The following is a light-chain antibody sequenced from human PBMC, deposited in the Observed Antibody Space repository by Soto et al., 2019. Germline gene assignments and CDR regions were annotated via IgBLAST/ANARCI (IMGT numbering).Light chain of an antibody. CDR1: SSDVGGYDY. CDR3: SSYTSSITVDVV. CDR2: EVS. V-gene: IGLV2-14*01. J-gene: IGLJ2*01. Sequence: QSALTQPASVSGSPGQSITLSCTRTSSDVGGYDYVSWYQHFPGKAPKLILYEVSNRPSGVSNRFSGSKSGNTASLTISGLHAEDEADYSCSSYTSSITVDVVFGGGTKVTVL.